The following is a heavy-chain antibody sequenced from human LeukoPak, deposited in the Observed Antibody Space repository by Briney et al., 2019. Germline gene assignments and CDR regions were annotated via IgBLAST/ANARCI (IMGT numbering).Heavy chain of an antibody. D-gene: IGHD2-2*01. Sequence: KASETLSLTCTLSGGSISSSSFYWGWIRQPPGKGLECIGTIYYSGITYYNSSLKSRVTISVDTSKNQFSLKLSSVTAADTAVSFCARSGPAAGRPDAFDIWGQGTMVTVSS. J-gene: IGHJ3*02. CDR2: IYYSGIT. V-gene: IGHV4-39*07. CDR3: ARSGPAAGRPDAFDI. CDR1: GGSISSSSFY.